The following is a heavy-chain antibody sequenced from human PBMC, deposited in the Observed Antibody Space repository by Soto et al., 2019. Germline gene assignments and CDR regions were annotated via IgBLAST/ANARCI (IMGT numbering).Heavy chain of an antibody. CDR1: GFTFSSYA. J-gene: IGHJ2*01. Sequence: EVQLLESGGGLVQPGGSLRLSCAASGFTFSSYAMSWVRQAPGKGLEWVSAISGSGGSTYYADSVKGRFTISRDNSKNPRYLQMNSLRAERTAVYYCAEDIPIAPWYFDLRGRGTLVNVSS. D-gene: IGHD6-13*01. CDR3: AEDIPIAPWYFDL. V-gene: IGHV3-23*01. CDR2: ISGSGGST.